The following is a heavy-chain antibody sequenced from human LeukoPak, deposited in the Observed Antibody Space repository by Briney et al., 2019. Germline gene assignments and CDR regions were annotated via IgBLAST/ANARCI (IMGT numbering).Heavy chain of an antibody. CDR3: AKVGGCRAEYYDILTGYYNIYFDY. D-gene: IGHD3-9*01. Sequence: GGSLRLSCAASGFTFSSYAMSWVRQAPGEGLEWVSAISGSGGSTYYADSVKGRFTISRDNSKNTLYLQMNSLRAEDTAVYYCAKVGGCRAEYYDILTGYYNIYFDYWGQGTLVTVSS. J-gene: IGHJ4*02. CDR2: ISGSGGST. CDR1: GFTFSSYA. V-gene: IGHV3-23*01.